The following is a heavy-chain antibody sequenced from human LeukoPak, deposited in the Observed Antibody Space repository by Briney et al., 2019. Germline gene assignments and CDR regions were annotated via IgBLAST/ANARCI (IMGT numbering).Heavy chain of an antibody. J-gene: IGHJ6*02. V-gene: IGHV4-59*11. CDR1: GRSTSRPC. CDR3: ARAPAGAIFYYGMDV. CDR2: ICNSGST. D-gene: IGHD3-10*01. Sequence: SETLSLTCTVSGRSTSRPCWSWIRQPPGKGLEWIGCICNSGSTRYTPSLEGRVSISGDRSKNPFYLQLNSVTAADTAVYFCARAPAGAIFYYGMDVWGPGTTVTASS.